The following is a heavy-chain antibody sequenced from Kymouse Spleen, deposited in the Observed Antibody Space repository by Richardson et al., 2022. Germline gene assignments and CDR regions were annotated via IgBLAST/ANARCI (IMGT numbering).Heavy chain of an antibody. D-gene: IGHD6-13*01. CDR1: GFTFSSYW. J-gene: IGHJ6*02. Sequence: EVQLVESGGGLVQPGGSLRLSCAASGFTFSSYWMHWVRQAPGKGLVWVSRINSDGSSTSYADSVKGRFTISRDNAKNTLYLQMNSLRAEDTAVYYCARVGIAAAGTDYYYGMDVWGQGTTVTVSS. CDR3: ARVGIAAAGTDYYYGMDV. CDR2: INSDGSST. V-gene: IGHV3-74*01.